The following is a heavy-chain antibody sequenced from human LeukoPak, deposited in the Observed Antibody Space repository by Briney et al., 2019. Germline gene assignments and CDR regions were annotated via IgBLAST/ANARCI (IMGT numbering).Heavy chain of an antibody. CDR1: GYTFTGYY. CDR3: ARPREYYYGSGSYYPNAFEI. J-gene: IGHJ3*02. D-gene: IGHD3-10*01. Sequence: AASVKVSCKASGYTFTGYYMHWVRQAPGQGLEWMGWINPNSGGTNYAQKFQGRVTMTRDTSISTAYMELSSLRSEDTAVYYCARPREYYYGSGSYYPNAFEIWGQGTMVTVSS. V-gene: IGHV1-2*02. CDR2: INPNSGGT.